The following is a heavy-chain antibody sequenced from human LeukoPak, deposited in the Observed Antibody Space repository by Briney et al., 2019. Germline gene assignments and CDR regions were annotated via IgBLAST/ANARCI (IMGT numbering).Heavy chain of an antibody. D-gene: IGHD3-10*01. CDR3: ATRGS. CDR1: GGSISSDY. J-gene: IGHJ5*02. V-gene: IGHV4-59*08. CDR2: IYNSGSN. Sequence: SETLSLTCTVSGGSISSDYWQWIRQPPGKGLEGIGYIYNSGSNNYNPSLKSRVTISVDTSKNQFSLKLTSVTAADTAVYYCATRGSWGQGTLVTVSS.